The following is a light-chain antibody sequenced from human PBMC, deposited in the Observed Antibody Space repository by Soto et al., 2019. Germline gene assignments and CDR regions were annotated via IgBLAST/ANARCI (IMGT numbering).Light chain of an antibody. CDR2: DVS. J-gene: IGLJ2*01. V-gene: IGLV2-14*01. Sequence: QPASVSGSPGQSITISCTGSSSDVGGYNYVSWYQQHPGKAPKLMIYDVSNRPSGVSNRFSGSKSGSTASLTISGLQSEDEADYYCSSYTASSTVVFGGGTQLTVL. CDR1: SSDVGGYNY. CDR3: SSYTASSTVV.